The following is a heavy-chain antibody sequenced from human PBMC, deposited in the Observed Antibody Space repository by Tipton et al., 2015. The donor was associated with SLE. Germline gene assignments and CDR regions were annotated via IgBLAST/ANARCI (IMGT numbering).Heavy chain of an antibody. CDR3: ARHGLYWFDP. J-gene: IGHJ5*02. D-gene: IGHD3-16*01. V-gene: IGHV4-39*07. CDR1: GGSIINRSYY. Sequence: TLSLTCSVSGGSIINRSYYWGWIRQPPGKGLEWIGSIHSSGPYYSPSLESRVTMSLDTSRNQFSLKVTSVTAADTAVYYCARHGLYWFDPWGQGTLVTVSS. CDR2: IHSSGP.